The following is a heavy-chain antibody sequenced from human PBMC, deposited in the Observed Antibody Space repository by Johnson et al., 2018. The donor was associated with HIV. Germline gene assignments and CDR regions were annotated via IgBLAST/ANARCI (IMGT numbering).Heavy chain of an antibody. CDR3: AKGGSGTTRIRAQKGAFDI. CDR2: IAYDGSNK. V-gene: IGHV3-30*18. Sequence: QVQLVESGGDLVQPGGSLKVSCAASGFTFLSYGMHWVRQAPGKGLEWVAVIAYDGSNKYFAASVQGRFTISRAKAKHPRYLQMNILRAEDTAVYYCAKGGSGTTRIRAQKGAFDIWGQGTMVTVSS. J-gene: IGHJ3*02. CDR1: GFTFLSYG. D-gene: IGHD6-19*01.